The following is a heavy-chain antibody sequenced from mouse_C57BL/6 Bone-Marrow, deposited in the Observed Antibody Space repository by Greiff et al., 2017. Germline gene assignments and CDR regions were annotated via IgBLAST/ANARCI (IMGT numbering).Heavy chain of an antibody. CDR3: ARDGRLHGGLAY. CDR1: GFTFRDFY. Sequence: EVMLVESGGGLVQSGRSLRLSCATSGFTFRDFYMEWVRPAPGKGLEVIAARRNKANEYTTEYSASVKGRFIVSRDTSQSILYLQMNALRAEDTAIYYCARDGRLHGGLAYWGQGTLVTVSA. CDR2: RRNKANEYTT. V-gene: IGHV7-1*01. D-gene: IGHD2-2*01. J-gene: IGHJ3*01.